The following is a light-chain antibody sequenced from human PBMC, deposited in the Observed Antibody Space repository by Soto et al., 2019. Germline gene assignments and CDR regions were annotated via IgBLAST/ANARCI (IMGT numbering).Light chain of an antibody. CDR2: DVS. J-gene: IGLJ2*01. V-gene: IGLV2-14*01. Sequence: QSVLTQPASVSGSPGQSITLSCTGTSSDVGGYNYVSWYQQHPGKAPKTFIYDVSNRPSGVSNRFSGSKSGNTAALTISGLQAEDEADYYCSSYTSSSTVVFGGGTKVTVL. CDR1: SSDVGGYNY. CDR3: SSYTSSSTVV.